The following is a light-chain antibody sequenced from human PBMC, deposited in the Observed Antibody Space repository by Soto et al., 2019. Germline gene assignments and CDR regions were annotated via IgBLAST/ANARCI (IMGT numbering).Light chain of an antibody. J-gene: IGKJ4*01. Sequence: DIVLTQSPGTPSLSRRAGATLSSWASQSLNSRSIAWYQQRAGQAPRLLIYGASSRATGVPDRFIGSGSGTDFTLTITRLEPEDFAVYYCQQYYSSHLTFGGGTKVDIK. CDR2: GAS. V-gene: IGKV3-20*01. CDR1: QSLNSRS. CDR3: QQYYSSHLT.